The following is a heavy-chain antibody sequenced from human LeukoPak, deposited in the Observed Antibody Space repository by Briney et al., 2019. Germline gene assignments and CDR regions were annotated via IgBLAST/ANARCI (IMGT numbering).Heavy chain of an antibody. CDR1: GGSISSSSYY. D-gene: IGHD6-19*01. CDR3: ARLAVAGPNWFDP. J-gene: IGHJ5*02. Sequence: SETLSLTCTVSGGSISSSSYYWGWIRQPPGKGLVWIGSIYYSGSTYYNPSLKSRVTISVDTSKNQFSLKLSSVTAADTAVYYCARLAVAGPNWFDPWGQGTLVTVSS. V-gene: IGHV4-39*01. CDR2: IYYSGST.